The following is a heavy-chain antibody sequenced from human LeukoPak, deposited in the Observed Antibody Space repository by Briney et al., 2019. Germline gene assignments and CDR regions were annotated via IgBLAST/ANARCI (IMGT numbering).Heavy chain of an antibody. Sequence: SETLSLTCTVSGGSISSSSYYWGWIRQPPGKGLEWIGSIYYSGSTYYNPSLKSRVTISVDTSKNQFSLKLSSVTAADTAVYYCASQLWSESDYWGQGTLVTVSS. CDR2: IYYSGST. V-gene: IGHV4-39*01. CDR3: ASQLWSESDY. J-gene: IGHJ4*02. CDR1: GGSISSSSYY. D-gene: IGHD3-10*01.